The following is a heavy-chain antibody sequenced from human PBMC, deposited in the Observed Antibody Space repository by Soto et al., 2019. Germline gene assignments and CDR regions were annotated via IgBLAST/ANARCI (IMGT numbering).Heavy chain of an antibody. CDR3: ARDSAAIQLWSVFDY. Sequence: QVQLVQSGAEVKKPGASVKVSCKASGYTFTSYGISWVRQAPGQGLEWMGWISAYNGNTNYAQKLQDRVTMTTDTSTSTAYMELRSLRSDDTAVYYCARDSAAIQLWSVFDYWGQGTLVTVSS. CDR1: GYTFTSYG. V-gene: IGHV1-18*04. D-gene: IGHD5-18*01. J-gene: IGHJ4*02. CDR2: ISAYNGNT.